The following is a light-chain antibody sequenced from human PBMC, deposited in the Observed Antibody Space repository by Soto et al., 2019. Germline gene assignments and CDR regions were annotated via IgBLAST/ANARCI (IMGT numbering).Light chain of an antibody. CDR1: QSISSW. V-gene: IGKV1-5*03. Sequence: DIQMTQSHSTLSASVGDRVTITCRASQSISSWLAWYQQKPGKAPKLLIYKASSLESGVPSRFSGSGSGTEFTLTISSLQPDDFATYYCQQYNSRYTFGQGTKLEIK. CDR2: KAS. J-gene: IGKJ2*01. CDR3: QQYNSRYT.